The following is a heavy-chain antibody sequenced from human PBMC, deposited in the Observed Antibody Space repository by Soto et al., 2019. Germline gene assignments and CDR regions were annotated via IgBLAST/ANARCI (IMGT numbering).Heavy chain of an antibody. Sequence: PGGSLTLSCTASGFTLSRHAMTWVRQAPGKGLEWVSGLSDSGGSIYYADSVKGRFTISRDNSMNTLYLQMNTLRAEDTAIYYCAKVSSSWYAGFFDLWGQGNLVTVSS. CDR2: LSDSGGSI. D-gene: IGHD6-13*01. CDR3: AKVSSSWYAGFFDL. V-gene: IGHV3-23*01. J-gene: IGHJ4*02. CDR1: GFTLSRHA.